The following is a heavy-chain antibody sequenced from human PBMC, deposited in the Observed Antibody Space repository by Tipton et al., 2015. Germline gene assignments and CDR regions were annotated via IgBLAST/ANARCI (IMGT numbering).Heavy chain of an antibody. CDR3: AKDRDYYDSSLFDY. Sequence: SLRLSCAASGFTFSSYAMYWVRQAPGKGLEWVSSISHSGTSTYYADSVKGRFTISRDNSKNTLYLQMNSLRAEDTALYYCAKDRDYYDSSLFDYWGQGTLVTVSS. CDR2: ISHSGTST. CDR1: GFTFSSYA. J-gene: IGHJ4*02. V-gene: IGHV3-23*01. D-gene: IGHD3-22*01.